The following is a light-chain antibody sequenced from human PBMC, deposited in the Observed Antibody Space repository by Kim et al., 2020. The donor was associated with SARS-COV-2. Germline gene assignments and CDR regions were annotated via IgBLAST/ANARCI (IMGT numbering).Light chain of an antibody. CDR1: EGIRNY. CDR2: AAA. J-gene: IGKJ1*01. V-gene: IGKV1-27*01. Sequence: AAVGYRVTFSCRGREGIRNYLAGYQQKPGKVPKVLSYAAAALESGVPSRFSGSGSGTDFTLTISSLQPEDVATYYCQRYNRSPRTFGQGTKVEIK. CDR3: QRYNRSPRT.